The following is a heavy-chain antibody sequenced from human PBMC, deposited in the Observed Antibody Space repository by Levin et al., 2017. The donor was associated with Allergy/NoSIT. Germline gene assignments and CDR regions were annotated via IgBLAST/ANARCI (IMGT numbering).Heavy chain of an antibody. D-gene: IGHD1-26*01. CDR1: GFTFSNYA. CDR2: ISGSGGDT. V-gene: IGHV3-23*01. CDR3: ARLPVVAMGVNVNYLDY. Sequence: GGSLRLSCAASGFTFSNYAMNWVRQAPGKGLEWVSSISGSGGDTDHSDSVKGRFTISRDNSKNTLYLRMNSLRAADTAVYYCARLPVVAMGVNVNYLDYWGRGTVVTVSS. J-gene: IGHJ4*02.